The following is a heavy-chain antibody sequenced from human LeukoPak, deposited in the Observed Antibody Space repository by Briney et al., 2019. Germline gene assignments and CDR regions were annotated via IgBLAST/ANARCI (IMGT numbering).Heavy chain of an antibody. V-gene: IGHV3-64*01. D-gene: IGHD6-19*01. J-gene: IGHJ5*02. CDR2: ISANVGRT. CDR1: GFSFSSFF. CDR3: ARGTRFITVAGTSLSFDP. Sequence: GGSLRLSCAASGFSFSSFFMHWVRQAPGKGLEYVSGISANVGRTYYANSVKGRFTISRDNSKNTLYLHLGSLRPEDMAVYYCARGTRFITVAGTSLSFDPWGQGILVIVSS.